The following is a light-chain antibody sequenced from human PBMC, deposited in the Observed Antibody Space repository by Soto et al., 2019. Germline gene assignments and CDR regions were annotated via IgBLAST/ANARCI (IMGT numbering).Light chain of an antibody. CDR1: QGIRND. Sequence: AIQMTQSPSSLSASVGDRVTITCRASQGIRNDLGWYQQKPGKTPKLLIYAASSLQSGVPSRFSGTGSGTDFTLTIISLQPEDFATYYCLQDYNYPRTFGQGTKVEIK. CDR3: LQDYNYPRT. V-gene: IGKV1-6*01. J-gene: IGKJ1*01. CDR2: AAS.